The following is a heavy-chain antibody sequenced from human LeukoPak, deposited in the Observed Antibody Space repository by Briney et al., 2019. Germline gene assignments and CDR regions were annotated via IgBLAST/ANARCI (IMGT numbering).Heavy chain of an antibody. CDR3: ASRYCRGVTSMSCNPLFQF. V-gene: IGHV4-59*08. Sequence: SETLSLTCTVSDDSISTFYWSWIRQPPGKGLEWMGYVSYSGSTKYNPSLKSRITISSDTSKSQFSLKVNSVTAAATATYYCASRYCRGVTSMSCNPLFQFWGQGILVTVSS. CDR1: DDSISTFY. J-gene: IGHJ1*01. D-gene: IGHD2-15*01. CDR2: VSYSGST.